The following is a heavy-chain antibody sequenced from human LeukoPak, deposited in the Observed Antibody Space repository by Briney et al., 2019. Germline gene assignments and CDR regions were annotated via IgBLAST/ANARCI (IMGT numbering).Heavy chain of an antibody. V-gene: IGHV1-69-2*01. Sequence: ATVKISCKVSGYTFTDYYMHWVQQAPGKGLEWMGLVDPEDGETIYAEKFQGRVTITADTSTDAAYMEPSSLRSEDTAVYYCATVSDNWFDPWGQGTLVTVSS. CDR2: VDPEDGET. CDR1: GYTFTDYY. J-gene: IGHJ5*02. CDR3: ATVSDNWFDP.